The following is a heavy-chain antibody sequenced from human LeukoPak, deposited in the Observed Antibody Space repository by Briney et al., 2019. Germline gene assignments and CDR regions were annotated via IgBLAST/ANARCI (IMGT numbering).Heavy chain of an antibody. CDR3: ARGRSITLLRGVAMSDGFDI. D-gene: IGHD3-10*01. CDR1: GFTFSNYG. V-gene: IGHV3-21*06. CDR2: TDTSGNYI. J-gene: IGHJ3*02. Sequence: GRSLRLSCEASGFTFSNYGMNWVRQAPGKGLEWVSFTDTSGNYIYYGDSVKGRFTISRDNARNLLFLQMNGLRAEDTAVYYCARGRSITLLRGVAMSDGFDIWGQGAMVAVSS.